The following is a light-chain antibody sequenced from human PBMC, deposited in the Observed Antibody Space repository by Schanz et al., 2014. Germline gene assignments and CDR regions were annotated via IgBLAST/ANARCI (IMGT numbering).Light chain of an antibody. V-gene: IGKV3-15*01. CDR2: GAS. Sequence: EIVMTQSPATLSVSPGERATLSCRASQSVSSNLAWFQQKPGQAPRLLIYGASTRATGLPARFSGSGSGTEFTLTINRLEPEDSAVYYCQQYGSSVMYTFGQGTRLEIK. CDR1: QSVSSN. CDR3: QQYGSSVMYT. J-gene: IGKJ2*01.